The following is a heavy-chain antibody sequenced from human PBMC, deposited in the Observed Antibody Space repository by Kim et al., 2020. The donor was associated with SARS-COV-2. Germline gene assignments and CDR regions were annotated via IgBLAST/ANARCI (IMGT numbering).Heavy chain of an antibody. CDR3: ARDTPGQKAFDI. J-gene: IGHJ3*02. Sequence: EYAVTVKSRINIHPDTSKNQFPLQLNSVTLEDTAVYYCARDTPGQKAFDIWGQGTMVTVSS. V-gene: IGHV6-1*01.